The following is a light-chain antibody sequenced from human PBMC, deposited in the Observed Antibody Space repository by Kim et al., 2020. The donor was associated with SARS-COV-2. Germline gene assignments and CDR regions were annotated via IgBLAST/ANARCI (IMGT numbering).Light chain of an antibody. J-gene: IGLJ2*01. CDR1: SLRGYY. CDR3: NSRSSNDNVL. Sequence: ALGETVRITCQVDSLRGYYATWYQQKPGQAPIVVIYGKNNRPSGIPHRFAGSSSGDTASLTITGTQAGDEADYYCNSRSSNDNVLFGGGTKLTVL. V-gene: IGLV3-19*01. CDR2: GKN.